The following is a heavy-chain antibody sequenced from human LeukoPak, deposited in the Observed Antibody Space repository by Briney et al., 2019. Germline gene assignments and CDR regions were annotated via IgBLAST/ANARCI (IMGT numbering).Heavy chain of an antibody. D-gene: IGHD3-10*01. Sequence: ASVKDSCKASGYTFTSYYMHWVRQAPGQGLEWMGVINPSGGSTSYAQNFQGRVTLTSDTSTSTVYMDLSSLRSEDTAVYYCARGRYYYGSGSYYNGRLDYWGLGTLVTVSS. CDR3: ARGRYYYGSGSYYNGRLDY. J-gene: IGHJ4*02. V-gene: IGHV1-46*01. CDR2: INPSGGST. CDR1: GYTFTSYY.